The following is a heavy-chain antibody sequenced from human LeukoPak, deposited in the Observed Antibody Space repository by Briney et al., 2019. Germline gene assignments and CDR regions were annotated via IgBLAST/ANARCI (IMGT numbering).Heavy chain of an antibody. D-gene: IGHD3-3*01. Sequence: ASVKVSCKASGGTFSSYAISWVRQAPGQGLEWMGRINPNSGGTNYAQKFQGRVTMTRDTSISTAYMELSRLRSDDTAVYYCARGSPYYDFWSGYFEWGQGTLVTVSS. CDR1: GGTFSSYA. CDR3: ARGSPYYDFWSGYFE. CDR2: INPNSGGT. J-gene: IGHJ4*02. V-gene: IGHV1-2*06.